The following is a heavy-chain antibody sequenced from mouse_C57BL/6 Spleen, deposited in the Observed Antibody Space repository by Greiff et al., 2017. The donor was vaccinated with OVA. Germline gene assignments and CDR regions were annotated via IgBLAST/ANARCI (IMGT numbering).Heavy chain of an antibody. CDR2: INPSTGGT. D-gene: IGHD2-1*01. Sequence: VQLQQSGPELVKPGASVKISCKASGYSFPGYYMNWVKQSPEKSLEWIGEINPSTGGTTYNQKFKAKATLTVDKSSSTAYMQLKSLTSEDSAVYYCARWGNGYAMDYWGQGTSVTVSS. V-gene: IGHV1-42*01. J-gene: IGHJ4*01. CDR3: ARWGNGYAMDY. CDR1: GYSFPGYY.